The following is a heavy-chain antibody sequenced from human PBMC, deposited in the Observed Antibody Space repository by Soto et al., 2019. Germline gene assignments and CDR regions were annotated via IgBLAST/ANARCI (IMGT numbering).Heavy chain of an antibody. CDR1: GYGFSIHW. V-gene: IGHV5-51*01. J-gene: IGHJ3*02. CDR2: IYPGTSHT. Sequence: GQSLKISCKGSGYGFSIHWVAWLREMPGQGLEWVGFIYPGTSHTMYRPSFQGHVTISVVRVHSSTWVRWYTLKPSDNAMYFSASASHCNGGNCPMGGFGMWGQGTMVRVSS. CDR3: ASASHCNGGNCPMGGFGM. D-gene: IGHD2-15*01.